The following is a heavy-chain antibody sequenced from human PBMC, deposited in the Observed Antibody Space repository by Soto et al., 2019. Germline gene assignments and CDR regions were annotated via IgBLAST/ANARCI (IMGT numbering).Heavy chain of an antibody. Sequence: EFVKISCKASGYNFATYWIAWVRQIPGKGLEYMGIIYPGDSDARYSPSFQGQVTFSADKSISTAYLQWSSLTASDTAIYYCARHGFYGDYASNYFDPWGQGTLVTVSS. CDR2: IYPGDSDA. D-gene: IGHD4-17*01. J-gene: IGHJ5*02. CDR1: GYNFATYW. CDR3: ARHGFYGDYASNYFDP. V-gene: IGHV5-51*01.